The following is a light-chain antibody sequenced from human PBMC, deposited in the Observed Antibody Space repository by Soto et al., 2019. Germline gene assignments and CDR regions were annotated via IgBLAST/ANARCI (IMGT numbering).Light chain of an antibody. CDR2: GAS. J-gene: IGKJ5*01. Sequence: ESVLTQSPGTLSLSPGERATLSCRASQSVSSIYFAWYQQKPGQAPRLLIYGASSRATGIPDRFSGSGSGTDFTLTISRLEPEDFAVYYCQQFGTSPPSTFGQGTRL. CDR1: QSVSSIY. CDR3: QQFGTSPPST. V-gene: IGKV3-20*01.